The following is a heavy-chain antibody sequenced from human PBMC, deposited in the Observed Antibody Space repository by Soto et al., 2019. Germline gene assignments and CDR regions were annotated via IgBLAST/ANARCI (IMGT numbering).Heavy chain of an antibody. CDR3: AKDIGVAATRLFDY. CDR2: ISWNSGSI. J-gene: IGHJ4*02. CDR1: GFTFDDYA. Sequence: DVQLVESGGGLVQPGRSLRLSCAASGFTFDDYAMHWVRQAPGKGLEWVSGISWNSGSIGYADSVKGRFTISRDNAKNSLYLQMNSLRAEDTALYYCAKDIGVAATRLFDYWGQGTLVTVSS. V-gene: IGHV3-9*01. D-gene: IGHD2-15*01.